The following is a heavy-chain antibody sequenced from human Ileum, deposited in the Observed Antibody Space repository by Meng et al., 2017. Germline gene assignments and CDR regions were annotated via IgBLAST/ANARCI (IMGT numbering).Heavy chain of an antibody. D-gene: IGHD3-3*02. J-gene: IGHJ4*02. CDR1: GYTFTDYF. CDR2: INPKSGAT. CDR3: VRSNIFGWNPRDH. V-gene: IGHV1-2*06. Sequence: VQVVQSGAQAKTPGASLKVSCKASGYTFTDYFVHWVRQAPGQGLEWMGRINPKSGATAYAQKFQGRVTVTSDTSISTAYLDLISLTSDDTALYYCVRSNIFGWNPRDHWGQGTLVTVSS.